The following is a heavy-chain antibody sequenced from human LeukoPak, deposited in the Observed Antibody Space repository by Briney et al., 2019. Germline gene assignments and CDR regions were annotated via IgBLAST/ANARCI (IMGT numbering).Heavy chain of an antibody. CDR3: AKVRTYYDFWSGFDY. D-gene: IGHD3-3*01. CDR1: GFTFSSYA. Sequence: GGSLRLSCAASGFTFSSYAMSWVRQAPGKGLEWVSAISGSGGSTYYADSVKGRFTISRDNSKNTLYLQMNSLRAEDTAVYYCAKVRTYYDFWSGFDYWGQGTLVTVSS. CDR2: ISGSGGST. V-gene: IGHV3-23*01. J-gene: IGHJ4*02.